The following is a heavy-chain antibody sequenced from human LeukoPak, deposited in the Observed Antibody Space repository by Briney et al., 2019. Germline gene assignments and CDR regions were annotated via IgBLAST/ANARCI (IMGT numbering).Heavy chain of an antibody. V-gene: IGHV6-1*01. Sequence: SQTLSLTCAISGDSVSSNSTAWTWIRQSPSRDLEWLGRPYYRSKWYNDYAVSVKSRITINPATAKNQFSLQLNSVTPEDTAVYYCAREYSSSGLAFDYWGQGTLVTVSS. CDR3: AREYSSSGLAFDY. CDR1: GDSVSSNSTA. D-gene: IGHD6-19*01. J-gene: IGHJ4*02. CDR2: PYYRSKWYN.